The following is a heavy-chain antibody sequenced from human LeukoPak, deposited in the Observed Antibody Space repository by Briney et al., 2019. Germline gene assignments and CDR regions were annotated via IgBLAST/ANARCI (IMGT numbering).Heavy chain of an antibody. Sequence: SETLSLTCTVSGGSISSYYWSWIRQPPGKGLEGIGYIYYSGSTNYNPSLKSRVTISVDTSKNQFSLKLSSVTAADTAVYYCARDQIVGATNYFDYWGQGTLVTVSS. CDR1: GGSISSYY. J-gene: IGHJ4*02. V-gene: IGHV4-59*01. CDR3: ARDQIVGATNYFDY. D-gene: IGHD1-26*01. CDR2: IYYSGST.